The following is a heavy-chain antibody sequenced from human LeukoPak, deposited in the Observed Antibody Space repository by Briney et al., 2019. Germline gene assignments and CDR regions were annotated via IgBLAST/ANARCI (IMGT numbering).Heavy chain of an antibody. CDR3: AREASMEDSGRYYFDY. D-gene: IGHD1-26*01. CDR2: IYYSGST. Sequence: SETLSLTCTVSGGSISSYYWSWIRQPPGKGLEWIGYIYYSGSTNYNPSLKSRVTISVDTSKNQFSLKLSSVTAADTAVYYCAREASMEDSGRYYFDYWGQGTLVTVSS. V-gene: IGHV4-59*01. J-gene: IGHJ4*02. CDR1: GGSISSYY.